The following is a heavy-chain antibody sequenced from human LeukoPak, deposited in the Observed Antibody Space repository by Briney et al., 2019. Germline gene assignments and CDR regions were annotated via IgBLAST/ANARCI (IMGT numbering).Heavy chain of an antibody. CDR1: GYTFTSYD. D-gene: IGHD6-13*01. CDR3: ATEAGEWPGIAAAGDY. Sequence: ASVKVSCKASGYTFTSYDINWVRQATGQGLEWMGWMNPNSGNTGYAQKFQGRVTMTRNTSISTAYMELSSLRSEDTAVYYCATEAGEWPGIAAAGDYWGQGTLVTVSS. V-gene: IGHV1-8*01. CDR2: MNPNSGNT. J-gene: IGHJ4*02.